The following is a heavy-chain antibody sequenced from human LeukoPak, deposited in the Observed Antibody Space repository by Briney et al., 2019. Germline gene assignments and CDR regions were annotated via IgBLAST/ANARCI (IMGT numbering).Heavy chain of an antibody. CDR1: GYTFTGYY. D-gene: IGHD3-10*01. J-gene: IGHJ4*02. Sequence: ASVKVSCKASGYTFTGYYMHWARQAPGQGLEWMGWINPNSGGTNYAQKFQGRVTMTRDTSISTAYMELSRLRSDDTAVYYCARVGITMVRGVSGTFDYWGQGTLVTDSS. CDR3: ARVGITMVRGVSGTFDY. V-gene: IGHV1-2*02. CDR2: INPNSGGT.